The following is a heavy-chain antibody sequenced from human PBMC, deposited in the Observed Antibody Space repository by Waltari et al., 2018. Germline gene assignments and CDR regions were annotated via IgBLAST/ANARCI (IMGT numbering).Heavy chain of an antibody. CDR3: AREGVAINFDY. CDR2: ISSSGSTI. J-gene: IGHJ4*02. D-gene: IGHD5-12*01. V-gene: IGHV3-48*03. CDR1: GFTFSSYE. Sequence: EVQLVESGGGLVQPGGSLRLSCAASGFTFSSYEMNWVRQAPGKGLEWGSDISSSGSTIYYADSVKGRFTISRDNAKNSLYLQMNSLRAEDTAVYYCAREGVAINFDYWGQGTLVTVSS.